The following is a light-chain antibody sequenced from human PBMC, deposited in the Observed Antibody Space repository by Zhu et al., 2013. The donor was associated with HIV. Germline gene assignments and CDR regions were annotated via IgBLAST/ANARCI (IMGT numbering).Light chain of an antibody. CDR2: GKN. J-gene: IGLJ3*02. CDR1: SLRTYY. CDR3: SSRDSSGNHVV. V-gene: IGLV3-19*01. Sequence: SELTQDPAVSVALGQTVRITCQGDSLRTYYASWYQQKPGQAPILVIYGKNNRPSGIPDRISGSSSGNTSSLTITGAQAEDEADYSCSSRDSSGNHVVFGGGTKLTVL.